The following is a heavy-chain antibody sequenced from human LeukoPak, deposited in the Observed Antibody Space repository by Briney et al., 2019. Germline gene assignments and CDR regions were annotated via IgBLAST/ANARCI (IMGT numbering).Heavy chain of an antibody. J-gene: IGHJ3*01. D-gene: IGHD5-18*01. CDR2: IYYSGST. CDR1: GGSISSYY. Sequence: SETLSLTCTVSGGSISSYYWSWTRQPPGKGLEWIGYIYYSGSTNYNPSLKSRVTISVDTSKNQFSLKLSSVTAADTAVYYCAREGIRGYSYGYTRWGQGTMVTVSS. V-gene: IGHV4-59*01. CDR3: AREGIRGYSYGYTR.